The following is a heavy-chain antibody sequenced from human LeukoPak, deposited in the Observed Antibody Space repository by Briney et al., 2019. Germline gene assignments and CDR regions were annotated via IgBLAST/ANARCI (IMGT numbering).Heavy chain of an antibody. J-gene: IGHJ6*03. V-gene: IGHV3-48*04. D-gene: IGHD2-2*01. CDR1: GFPFSSYS. CDR3: ARYQLLFAYYYMDV. CDR2: ISSSSSTI. Sequence: GSLRLPCAASGFPFSSYSMNWVPQAPGKGLEGVSYISSSSSTIYYADSVKGRFTISRDNAKNSLYLQMNSLRAEDTAVYYCARYQLLFAYYYMDVWGKGTTVTVSS.